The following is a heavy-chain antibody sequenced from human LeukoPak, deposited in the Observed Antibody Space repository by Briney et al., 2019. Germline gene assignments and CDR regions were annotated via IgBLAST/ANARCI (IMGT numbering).Heavy chain of an antibody. CDR1: GGSISSLY. D-gene: IGHD6-6*01. Sequence: PSETLSLTCSVSGGSISSLYWSWIRQPPGKGLEWSGYVNYTGSTNYNPSLKSRVTMFVDMSKNQFSLRLSSVTAADTAVYYCARHRAYSSSSPFDYWGQGTLVTVSS. J-gene: IGHJ4*02. V-gene: IGHV4-59*08. CDR2: VNYTGST. CDR3: ARHRAYSSSSPFDY.